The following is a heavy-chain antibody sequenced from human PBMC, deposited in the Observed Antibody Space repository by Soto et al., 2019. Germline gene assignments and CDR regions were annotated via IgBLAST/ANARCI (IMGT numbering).Heavy chain of an antibody. D-gene: IGHD3-10*01. CDR1: GGSISSSSYY. CDR3: ARQTGGLLWFGESYGMDV. Sequence: SETLSLTCTVSGGSISSSSYYWGWIRQPPGKGLEWIGSIYYSGSTYYNPSLKSRVTISVDTSKNQFSLKLSSVTAADTAVNYCARQTGGLLWFGESYGMDVWGQGTTVTVSS. V-gene: IGHV4-39*01. J-gene: IGHJ6*02. CDR2: IYYSGST.